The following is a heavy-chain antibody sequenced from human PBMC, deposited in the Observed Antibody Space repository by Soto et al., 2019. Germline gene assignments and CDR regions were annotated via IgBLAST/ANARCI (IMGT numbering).Heavy chain of an antibody. Sequence: QLQLQESGPGLVKPSETLSLTCTVSGASISSSSYYWGWIRQPPGKGLEWIGSIYYSGSTYHNPSLKSRVTISVDTSKNQLSVKLSSVTAADTAVYYCARERSVQWVSSGRDLQHWGQGTLVIVSS. CDR2: IYYSGST. CDR3: ARERSVQWVSSGRDLQH. V-gene: IGHV4-39*02. D-gene: IGHD6-19*01. CDR1: GASISSSSYY. J-gene: IGHJ1*01.